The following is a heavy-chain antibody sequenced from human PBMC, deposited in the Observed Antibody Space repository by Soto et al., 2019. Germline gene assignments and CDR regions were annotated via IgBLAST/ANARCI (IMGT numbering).Heavy chain of an antibody. CDR3: ARRGGSSPGYYYYAMDV. CDR1: SDTVNSGGYY. D-gene: IGHD6-6*01. J-gene: IGHJ6*02. Sequence: PSETMSLSCSVGSDTVNSGGYYGSWLRQHPGKGLEWIGYIYSNGDTYYNPSLKSRVTISVDTSKNQFSLNLTSVTAADTAVYYCARRGGSSPGYYYYAMDVWGQGTSVTVSS. V-gene: IGHV4-31*03. CDR2: IYSNGDT.